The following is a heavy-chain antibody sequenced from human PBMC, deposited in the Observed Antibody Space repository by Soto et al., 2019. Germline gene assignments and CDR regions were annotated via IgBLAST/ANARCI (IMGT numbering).Heavy chain of an antibody. Sequence: PGGSLRLSCAASGFTFDDYAMHWVRQAPGKGLEWVSGISWNSGSIGYADPVKGRFTISRDNAKNSLYLQMNSLRAEDTALYYCAKDMGAAAGLSYYYGMDVWGQGTTVTVSS. CDR1: GFTFDDYA. CDR2: ISWNSGSI. D-gene: IGHD6-13*01. J-gene: IGHJ6*02. V-gene: IGHV3-9*01. CDR3: AKDMGAAAGLSYYYGMDV.